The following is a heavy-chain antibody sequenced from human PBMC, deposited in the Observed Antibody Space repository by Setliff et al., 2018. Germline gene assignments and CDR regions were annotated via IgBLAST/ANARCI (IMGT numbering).Heavy chain of an antibody. CDR1: GGSISSSSYY. CDR3: ARLGGSSTSGGFYYFYYYMDV. D-gene: IGHD2-2*01. V-gene: IGHV4-39*01. Sequence: SETLSLTCTVSGGSISSSSYYWGWIRQPPGKGLEWIGSIYYSGSTYYNPSLKSRVTISVDTSTNQFSLNLSSVTAADTAVYYCARLGGSSTSGGFYYFYYYMDVWGKGTTVTVSS. CDR2: IYYSGST. J-gene: IGHJ6*03.